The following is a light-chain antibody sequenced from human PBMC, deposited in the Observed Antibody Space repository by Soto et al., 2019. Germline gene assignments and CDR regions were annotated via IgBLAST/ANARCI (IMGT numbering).Light chain of an antibody. CDR3: QQYGRSPRT. J-gene: IGKJ3*01. CDR2: GAS. V-gene: IGKV3-20*01. CDR1: LSVSSSY. Sequence: EIKFTQSPGTLRLSPGERATLSCRASLSVSSSYLDWYHQRPGQAPRLLIYGASSRAPAMTDRFSGSGSGTGFTLTINRLEPEDVGVYYCQQYGRSPRTFGRGATVNIK.